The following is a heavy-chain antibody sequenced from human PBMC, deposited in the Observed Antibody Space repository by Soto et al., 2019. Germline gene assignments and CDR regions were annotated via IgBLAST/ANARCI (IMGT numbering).Heavy chain of an antibody. CDR3: AKERLRRGIDS. J-gene: IGHJ4*02. V-gene: IGHV3-23*01. Sequence: EVQLFESGGGLGQPGGSLRLSCAASGFTFTNYAITWVRQDPGEGLEWVSTISANGGSTYYADSVKGRFTISRDNSKNTLYLQVNSLRAEDTAVYYCAKERLRRGIDSWGQGTLVTVST. CDR1: GFTFTNYA. D-gene: IGHD3-16*01. CDR2: ISANGGST.